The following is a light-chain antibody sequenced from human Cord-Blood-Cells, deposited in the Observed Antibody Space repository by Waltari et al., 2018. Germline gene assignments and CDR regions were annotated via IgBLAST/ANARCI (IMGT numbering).Light chain of an antibody. CDR1: QGISSY. CDR2: AAS. J-gene: IGKJ2*03. CDR3: QQYYSYPYS. Sequence: AIRMTQSPSSFSASTGAKVTITCRASQGISSYLAWYQQKPGKAPKLLIYAASTLQSGVPSRFSGSGSGTDFTLTISCLQSEDFATYYCQQYYSYPYSFGQGTNLEIK. V-gene: IGKV1-8*01.